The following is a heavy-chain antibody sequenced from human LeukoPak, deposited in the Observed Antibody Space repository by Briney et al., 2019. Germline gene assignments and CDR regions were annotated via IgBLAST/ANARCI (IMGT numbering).Heavy chain of an antibody. D-gene: IGHD5-12*01. J-gene: IGHJ5*02. CDR3: ARGGYSGYDFWFDP. Sequence: KPSETLSLTCAVYGGSFSGYYWSWIRQPPGKGLEWIGEINHSGSTNYNPSLKSRVTISVGTSKNQFSLKLSSVTAADTAVYYCARGGYSGYDFWFDPWGQGTLVTVSS. V-gene: IGHV4-34*01. CDR1: GGSFSGYY. CDR2: INHSGST.